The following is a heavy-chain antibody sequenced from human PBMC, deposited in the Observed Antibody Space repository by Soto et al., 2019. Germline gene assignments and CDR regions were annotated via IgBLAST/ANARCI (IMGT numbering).Heavy chain of an antibody. V-gene: IGHV1-58*02. CDR1: GFTFTSSA. Sequence: SVKVSCKASGFTFTSSAMQWVRQARGQRLEWIGWIVVGSGNTNYAQKFQERVTITRDMSTSTAYMELSSLRSEDTAVYYCAAVQTYYDYIWGSYRYAFDIWGQGTMVTV. CDR2: IVVGSGNT. D-gene: IGHD3-16*02. CDR3: AAVQTYYDYIWGSYRYAFDI. J-gene: IGHJ3*02.